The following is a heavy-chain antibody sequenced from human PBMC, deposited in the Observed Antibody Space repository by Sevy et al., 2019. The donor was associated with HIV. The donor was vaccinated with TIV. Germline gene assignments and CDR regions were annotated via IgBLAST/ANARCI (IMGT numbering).Heavy chain of an antibody. J-gene: IGHJ4*02. Sequence: ASVKVSCKASGYNFASDGFSWVRQAPGQWLEWMGWIGVYNGNAKSAQVFQNRFTMTTDTSTSTAYRELRGLRSDDTAVYYCARDPTYYYGSATYFDNWGQGTLVTVSS. CDR3: ARDPTYYYGSATYFDN. CDR2: IGVYNGNA. V-gene: IGHV1-18*04. D-gene: IGHD3-10*01. CDR1: GYNFASDG.